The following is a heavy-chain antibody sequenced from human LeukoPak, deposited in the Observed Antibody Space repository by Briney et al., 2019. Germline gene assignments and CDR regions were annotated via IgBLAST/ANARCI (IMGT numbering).Heavy chain of an antibody. CDR2: IHYSVNS. D-gene: IGHD2-8*01. CDR3: VLAPNSNWFDF. V-gene: IGHV4-59*08. J-gene: IGHJ5*01. CDR1: GDSVSVFY. Sequence: SETLSLTCSVSGDSVSVFYWNWIRHSPGTGLEWIGNIHYSVNSNYNPSLKSRVTMSIDTSRNQFFLKLNSVTAADTAVYYCVLAPNSNWFDFWGQGTQVTVSS.